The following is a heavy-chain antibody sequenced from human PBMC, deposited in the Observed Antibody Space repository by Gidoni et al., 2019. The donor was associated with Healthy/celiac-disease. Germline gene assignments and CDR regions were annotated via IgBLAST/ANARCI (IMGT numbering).Heavy chain of an antibody. CDR2: INAGNGNT. CDR1: GYPFTSYA. D-gene: IGHD3-22*01. V-gene: IGHV1-3*01. CDR3: ARLDSSGNTYYFDY. J-gene: IGHJ4*02. Sequence: QVQLVQSGAEVKKPGASVTVSCKASGYPFTSYAMHWVRQAPGQRLEWMGWINAGNGNTKYSQKFQGRVTITRDTSASTAYMELSSLRSEDTAVYYCARLDSSGNTYYFDYWGQGTLVTVSS.